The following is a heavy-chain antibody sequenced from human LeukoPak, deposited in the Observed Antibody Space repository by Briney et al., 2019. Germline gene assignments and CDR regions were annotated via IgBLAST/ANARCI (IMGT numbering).Heavy chain of an antibody. V-gene: IGHV4-59*08. Sequence: SETLSLTCTVSGGSISSYYWSWIRQPPGKGLEWIAYIYYSGSTNYNPSLKSRVTISVDTSKSQFSLKLTSMTAADTAVDYCARHPPKSFFDYWGQGTLVTVSS. CDR3: ARHPPKSFFDY. J-gene: IGHJ4*03. CDR2: IYYSGST. CDR1: GGSISSYY.